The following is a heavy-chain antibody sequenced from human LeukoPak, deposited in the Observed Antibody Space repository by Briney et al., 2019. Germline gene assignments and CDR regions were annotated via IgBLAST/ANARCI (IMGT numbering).Heavy chain of an antibody. CDR3: GRGADY. Sequence: SSQTLSLTCTVCGGSISSGSYYWSWIRQPAGKGLEWIGRIYTSGSTNYNPSLKSRVTISVDTSKNQFSLKLSSVTAADTAVYYCGRGADYWGQGTLVTVSS. J-gene: IGHJ4*02. V-gene: IGHV4-61*02. CDR2: IYTSGST. D-gene: IGHD3-10*01. CDR1: GGSISSGSYY.